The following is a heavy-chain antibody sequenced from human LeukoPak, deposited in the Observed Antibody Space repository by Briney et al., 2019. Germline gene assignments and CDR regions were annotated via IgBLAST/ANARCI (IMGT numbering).Heavy chain of an antibody. CDR2: TYSSGST. CDR1: GASINSYY. D-gene: IGHD1-26*01. CDR3: AKDWELGS. J-gene: IGHJ5*02. V-gene: IGHV4-59*01. Sequence: SETLSLTCSVSGASINSYYWNWIRQPPGKGLEWIGNTYSSGSTNYNPSLKSRVTISLDTSKNQISLKMSSVTAADTAVYYCAKDWELGSWGQGTLVTVSS.